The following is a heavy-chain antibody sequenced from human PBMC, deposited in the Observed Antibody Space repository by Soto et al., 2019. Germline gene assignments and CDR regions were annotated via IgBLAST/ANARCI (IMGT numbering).Heavy chain of an antibody. J-gene: IGHJ6*02. CDR2: ISYDGSNK. Sequence: GGSLRLSCAASGFTFSSYAMHWVRQAPGKGLEWVAVISYDGSNKYYADSVKGRFTISRDNSKNTLYLQMNSLRAEDTAVYYCARGGRHTGKSMVRGHYGMDVWGQGTTVTVSS. CDR1: GFTFSSYA. V-gene: IGHV3-30-3*01. D-gene: IGHD3-10*01. CDR3: ARGGRHTGKSMVRGHYGMDV.